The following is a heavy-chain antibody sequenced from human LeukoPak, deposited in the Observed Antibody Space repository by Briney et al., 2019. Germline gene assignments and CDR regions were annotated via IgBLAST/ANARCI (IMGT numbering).Heavy chain of an antibody. CDR3: AREGRELPIDY. CDR1: GLTFDDYA. J-gene: IGHJ4*02. Sequence: GGSLRLSCAASGLTFDDYAMHWVRQAPGKGLEWVSGISWNSGSIGYADSVKGRFTISRDNAKNSLYLQMNSLRAEDTAVYYCAREGRELPIDYWGQGTLVTVSS. D-gene: IGHD1-26*01. CDR2: ISWNSGSI. V-gene: IGHV3-9*01.